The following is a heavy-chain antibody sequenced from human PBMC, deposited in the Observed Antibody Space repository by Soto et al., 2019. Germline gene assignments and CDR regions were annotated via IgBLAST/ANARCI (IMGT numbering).Heavy chain of an antibody. V-gene: IGHV3-30*18. CDR2: ISYDGSNK. CDR1: GFTFSSYG. CDR3: AKDLEYSSGWTPFY. J-gene: IGHJ4*02. D-gene: IGHD6-19*01. Sequence: GGSLRLSCAASGFTFSSYGMHWVRQAPGKGLEWVAVISYDGSNKYYADSVKGRFTISRDNSRNTLYLQMNSLRAEDTAVYYCAKDLEYSSGWTPFYWGQGTLVTVSS.